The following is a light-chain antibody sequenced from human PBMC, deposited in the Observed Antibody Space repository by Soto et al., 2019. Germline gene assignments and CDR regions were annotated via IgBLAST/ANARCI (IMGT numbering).Light chain of an antibody. CDR1: QSVSSY. Sequence: EIVLTQSPATLSLSPGERATLSCRASQSVSSYLAWYQQKPGQAPRLLIYDASNRATGIPARFSGSGSGTDFTLTISSLEPEDFAVYYCRQRSNWPQYTFGQGTKVDIK. V-gene: IGKV3-11*01. CDR2: DAS. CDR3: RQRSNWPQYT. J-gene: IGKJ2*01.